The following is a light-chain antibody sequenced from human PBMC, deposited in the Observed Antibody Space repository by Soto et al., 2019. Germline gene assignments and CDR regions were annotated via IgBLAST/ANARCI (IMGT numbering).Light chain of an antibody. CDR2: GAS. V-gene: IGKV3-20*01. J-gene: IGKJ1*01. CDR3: QQYGSSPWT. Sequence: IVLTQSPGTLSLSPGERATLSCRASQSVSSSYLAWYQQKPGQAPRLLIYGASSRATGIPDRFSGSGSATDFTLTISRLEPEDFAVYYCQQYGSSPWTFGQGTKV. CDR1: QSVSSSY.